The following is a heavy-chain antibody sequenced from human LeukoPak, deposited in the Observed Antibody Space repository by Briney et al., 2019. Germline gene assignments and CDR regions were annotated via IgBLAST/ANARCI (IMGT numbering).Heavy chain of an antibody. V-gene: IGHV3-23*01. J-gene: IGHJ6*03. D-gene: IGHD1-26*01. CDR2: ISGSGGST. CDR1: GFTVSSNY. CDR3: AKGSVGIARASNYYYYMDV. Sequence: SGGSLRLSCAASGFTVSSNYMSWVRQAPGKGLERVSAISGSGGSTYYADSVKGRFTISRDNSKNTLYLQMNSLRAEDTAVYYCAKGSVGIARASNYYYYMDVWGKGTTVTVSS.